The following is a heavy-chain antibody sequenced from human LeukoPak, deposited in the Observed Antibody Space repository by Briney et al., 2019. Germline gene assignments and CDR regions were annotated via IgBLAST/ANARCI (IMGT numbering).Heavy chain of an antibody. V-gene: IGHV1-2*02. CDR2: INPNSGGT. CDR3: ARVSMVSGSYFYYYYYMDV. Sequence: ASVKVSCKASGYTFTSYDINWVRQATGQGLEWMGWINPNSGGTNYAQKFQGRVTMTRDTSISTAYMELSRLRSDDTAVYYCARVSMVSGSYFYYYYYMDVWGKGTTVTVSS. J-gene: IGHJ6*03. D-gene: IGHD1-26*01. CDR1: GYTFTSYD.